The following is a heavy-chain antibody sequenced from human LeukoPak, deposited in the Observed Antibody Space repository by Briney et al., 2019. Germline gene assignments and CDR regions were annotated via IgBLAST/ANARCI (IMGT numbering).Heavy chain of an antibody. D-gene: IGHD6-13*01. J-gene: IGHJ4*02. CDR2: IYSGGST. CDR1: GFTVSSNY. CDR3: AKDVRPYSSSWFDY. V-gene: IGHV3-66*01. Sequence: PGGSLRLSCAAPGFTVSSNYMSWVRQAPGKGLEWVSVIYSGGSTYYADSVKGRSTISRDNSKNTLYLQMNSLRAEDTAVYYCAKDVRPYSSSWFDYWGQGTLVTVSS.